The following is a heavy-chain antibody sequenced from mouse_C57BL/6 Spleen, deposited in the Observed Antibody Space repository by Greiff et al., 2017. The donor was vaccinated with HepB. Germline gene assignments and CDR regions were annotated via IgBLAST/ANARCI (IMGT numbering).Heavy chain of an antibody. Sequence: LQESGAELVKPGASVKISCKASGYAFSSYWMNWVKQRPGKGLEWIGQIYPGDGDTNYNGKFKGKATLTADKSSSTAYMQLSSLTSEDSAVYFCARNYSNYEEGAMDYWGQGTSVTVSS. CDR1: GYAFSSYW. CDR2: IYPGDGDT. V-gene: IGHV1-80*01. D-gene: IGHD2-5*01. CDR3: ARNYSNYEEGAMDY. J-gene: IGHJ4*01.